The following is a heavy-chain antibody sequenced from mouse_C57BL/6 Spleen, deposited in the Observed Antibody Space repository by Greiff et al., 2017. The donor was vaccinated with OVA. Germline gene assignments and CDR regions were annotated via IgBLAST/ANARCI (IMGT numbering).Heavy chain of an antibody. Sequence: EVKLQESGGGLVHPGGSMKLSCVASGFTFSNYWMNWVRQSPEKGLEWVAQIRLKSDNYATHYAESVKGRFTISRDDSKSSVYLQMNNLRAEDTGIYYCTVIHYDYPLDYWGQGTTLTVSS. D-gene: IGHD2-4*01. CDR3: TVIHYDYPLDY. CDR2: IRLKSDNYAT. J-gene: IGHJ2*01. V-gene: IGHV6-3*01. CDR1: GFTFSNYW.